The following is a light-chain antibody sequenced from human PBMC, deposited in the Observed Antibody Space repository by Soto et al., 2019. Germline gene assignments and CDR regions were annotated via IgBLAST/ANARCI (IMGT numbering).Light chain of an antibody. J-gene: IGLJ1*01. Sequence: QSVLTQPPSASGSPGQSVTISCTGTSSDVGGYNYVSWYQQHPGRAPKLMIYEVTTRPSGVPDRFSGSKSGNTASLTISGLQAEDEADYYCSSHAGSSVVFGTGTKVTVL. CDR1: SSDVGGYNY. V-gene: IGLV2-8*01. CDR2: EVT. CDR3: SSHAGSSVV.